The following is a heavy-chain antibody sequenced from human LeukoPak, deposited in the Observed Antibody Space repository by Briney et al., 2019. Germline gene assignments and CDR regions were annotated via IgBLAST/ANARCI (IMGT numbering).Heavy chain of an antibody. Sequence: GGSLGLSCAASGFTFSSYAMSWVRQAPGKGLEWVSAISGSGGSTYYADSVKGRFTISRDNSKNTLYLQMNSLRAEDTAVYYCAKVGGIWGGLDYWGQGTLVTVSS. CDR3: AKVGGIWGGLDY. CDR1: GFTFSSYA. J-gene: IGHJ4*02. D-gene: IGHD3-16*01. V-gene: IGHV3-23*01. CDR2: ISGSGGST.